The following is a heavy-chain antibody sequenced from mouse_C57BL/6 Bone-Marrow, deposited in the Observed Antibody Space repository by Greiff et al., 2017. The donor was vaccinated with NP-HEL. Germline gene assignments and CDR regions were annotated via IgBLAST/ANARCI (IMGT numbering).Heavy chain of an antibody. V-gene: IGHV7-3*01. CDR3: ARYLCRQTYFDV. Sequence: EVKLMESGGGLVQPGGSLSLSCAASGFTFTDYYMSWVRQPPGKALEWLGFIRNKANGYTTEYSASVKGRFTISRDNSQSILYLQMNALRADDSATYYCARYLCRQTYFDVWGTGTTVTVSS. CDR1: GFTFTDYY. CDR2: IRNKANGYTT. J-gene: IGHJ1*03. D-gene: IGHD6-5*01.